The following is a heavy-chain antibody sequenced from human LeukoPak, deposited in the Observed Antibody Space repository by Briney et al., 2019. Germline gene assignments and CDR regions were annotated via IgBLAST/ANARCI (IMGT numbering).Heavy chain of an antibody. CDR3: AKKSSSSWYLEQDY. J-gene: IGHJ4*02. Sequence: GGSLRLSCAASGFTFSSYAMSWVRQAPGKGLEWVSAIGGSGGSTYCADSVKGRFTISRDNSKNTLYLQMNSLRAEDTAVYYCAKKSSSSWYLEQDYWGQGTLVTVSS. D-gene: IGHD6-13*01. CDR1: GFTFSSYA. CDR2: IGGSGGST. V-gene: IGHV3-23*01.